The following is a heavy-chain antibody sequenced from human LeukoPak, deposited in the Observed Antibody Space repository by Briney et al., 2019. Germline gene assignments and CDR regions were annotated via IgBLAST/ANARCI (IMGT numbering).Heavy chain of an antibody. CDR1: GFTINNYA. J-gene: IGHJ1*01. CDR3: GRDPNGNYVGAFEFQR. D-gene: IGHD4-17*01. V-gene: IGHV3-23*01. CDR2: ISGAST. Sequence: GGSLRLSCAASGFTINNYALTWVRQAPGRGLEWVSSISGASTYYAESVKGRFSISRDNYKNTVYLQMSSLRAEDTAVYYCGRDPNGNYVGAFEFQRWGQGTLVTVPS.